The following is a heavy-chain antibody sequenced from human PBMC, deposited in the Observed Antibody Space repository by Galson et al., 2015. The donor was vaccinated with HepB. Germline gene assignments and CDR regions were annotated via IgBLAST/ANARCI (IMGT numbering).Heavy chain of an antibody. J-gene: IGHJ4*02. CDR2: IDWGDDK. V-gene: IGHV2-70*04. D-gene: IGHD6-19*01. CDR3: ARSYRYNSAWSYYFDY. Sequence: PALVKPTQTLTLTCTFSGFSLSTSGMRVNWIRQPPGKALEWLARIDWGDDKFYSTSLKTRLTISKDTSKNQVVLTMTNMDPVDTATYYCARSYRYNSAWSYYFDYWGQGTLVTVSS. CDR1: GFSLSTSGMR.